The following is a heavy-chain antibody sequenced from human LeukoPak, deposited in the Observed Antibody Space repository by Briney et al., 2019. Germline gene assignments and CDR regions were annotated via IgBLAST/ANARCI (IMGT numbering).Heavy chain of an antibody. CDR3: AKGSHSTGWFYFDY. CDR1: GFSFNSYA. D-gene: IGHD2/OR15-2a*01. V-gene: IGHV3-23*01. J-gene: IGHJ4*02. Sequence: GGSLRLSCAASGFSFNSYAMTWVRQAPGKGLEWVSVISGSGDKTYDADSVKGRFTISRDNSKNALYLQMHSLRAEDTAKYYCAKGSHSTGWFYFDYWGQGTLVTVSS. CDR2: ISGSGDKT.